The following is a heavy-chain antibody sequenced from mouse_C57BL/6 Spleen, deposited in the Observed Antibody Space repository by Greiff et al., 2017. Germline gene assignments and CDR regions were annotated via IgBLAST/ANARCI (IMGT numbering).Heavy chain of an antibody. CDR3: ASWGWLLPFAD. V-gene: IGHV1-69*01. Sequence: QVQLQQPGAELVMPGASVKLSCKASGYTFTSYWMPWVKQRPGQGLEWIGEIDPSDSYTNYNQKFKGKSTLTVDKSSSTAYMQLSSLTSEDSAVYYCASWGWLLPFADWGQGTLVTVSA. CDR1: GYTFTSYW. D-gene: IGHD2-3*01. J-gene: IGHJ3*01. CDR2: IDPSDSYT.